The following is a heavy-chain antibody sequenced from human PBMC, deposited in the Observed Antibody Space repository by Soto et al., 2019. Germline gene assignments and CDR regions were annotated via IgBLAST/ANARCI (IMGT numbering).Heavy chain of an antibody. V-gene: IGHV1-3*01. CDR2: INAGNGDT. CDR3: ARSSSWYIFPTSYFDY. Sequence: ASVKVSCKASGYTFTSYAMHWVRQAPGQRLEWMGWINAGNGDTKYSQKFQGRVTITRDTSASTAYMELSSLRSEDTAVYYCARSSSWYIFPTSYFDYWGQGTLVTVSS. D-gene: IGHD6-13*01. J-gene: IGHJ4*02. CDR1: GYTFTSYA.